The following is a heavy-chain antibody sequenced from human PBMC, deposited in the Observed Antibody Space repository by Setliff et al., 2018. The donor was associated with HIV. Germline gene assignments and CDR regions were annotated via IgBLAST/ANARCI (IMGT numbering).Heavy chain of an antibody. CDR1: GDSIDSPHC. J-gene: IGHJ1*01. Sequence: SETLSLTCTVSGDSIDSPHCWSWVRQSLEKGLEWIGEVCQRGGINYYPFFWSRAIISIDTSKNQFSLMLNSVTAADTAVYFCARDPYCSGDGCFRYYQHWGRGTLVTVSS. V-gene: IGHV4-4*02. CDR2: VCQRGGI. CDR3: ARDPYCSGDGCFRYYQH. D-gene: IGHD2-15*01.